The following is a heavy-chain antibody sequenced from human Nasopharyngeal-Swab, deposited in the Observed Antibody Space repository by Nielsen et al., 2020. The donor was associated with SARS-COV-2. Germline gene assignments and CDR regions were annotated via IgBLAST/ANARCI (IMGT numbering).Heavy chain of an antibody. Sequence: WVRQAPGQGLEWMGIINPSGGSTSYAQKFQGRVTMTRDTSTSTVYMELSSLRSEDMAVYYCARDVETAPIAAAGSDAFDIWGQGTMVTVSS. D-gene: IGHD6-13*01. J-gene: IGHJ3*02. V-gene: IGHV1-46*01. CDR3: ARDVETAPIAAAGSDAFDI. CDR2: INPSGGST.